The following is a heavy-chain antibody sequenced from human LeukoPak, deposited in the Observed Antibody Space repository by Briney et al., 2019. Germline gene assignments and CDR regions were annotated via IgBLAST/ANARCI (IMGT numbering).Heavy chain of an antibody. Sequence: GESLKISCKGSGYTFTSYDINWVRQATGQGLEWMGWMNPNSGNTGYAQKFQGRVTMTRNTSISTAYMELSSLRSEDTAVYYCARGDTMVRGVIQFDYWGQGTLVTVSS. V-gene: IGHV1-8*01. D-gene: IGHD3-10*01. CDR3: ARGDTMVRGVIQFDY. J-gene: IGHJ4*02. CDR2: MNPNSGNT. CDR1: GYTFTSYD.